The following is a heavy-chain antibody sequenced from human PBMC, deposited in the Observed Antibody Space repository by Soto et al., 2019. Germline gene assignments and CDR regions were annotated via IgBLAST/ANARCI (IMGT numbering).Heavy chain of an antibody. CDR2: IYPDGSDT. V-gene: IGHV5-51*01. D-gene: IGHD3-3*01. Sequence: GESLKISFKASGYTFSNYLISWVRQMPVKGPECVGIIYPDGSDTRYSPSFEGQVTISVDKSITTAYLQWSSLKASETAIYYCARSLNDFWGVWGQRTTVTVSS. CDR3: ARSLNDFWGV. CDR1: GYTFSNYL. J-gene: IGHJ6*02.